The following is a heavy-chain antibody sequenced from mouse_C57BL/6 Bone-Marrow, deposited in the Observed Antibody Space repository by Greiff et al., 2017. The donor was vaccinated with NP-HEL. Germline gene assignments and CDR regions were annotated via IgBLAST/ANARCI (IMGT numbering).Heavy chain of an antibody. CDR1: GYTFTSYG. V-gene: IGHV1-81*01. D-gene: IGHD2-3*01. Sequence: QVQLQQSGAELARPGASVKLSCKASGYTFTSYGISWVKQRPGQGLEWIGEIHPRSGNTYYNEKFKGKATLTADKSSSTAYMELRSLTSEDSAVYFCARLYVNYFDYWGQGTTLTVSS. CDR2: IHPRSGNT. CDR3: ARLYVNYFDY. J-gene: IGHJ2*01.